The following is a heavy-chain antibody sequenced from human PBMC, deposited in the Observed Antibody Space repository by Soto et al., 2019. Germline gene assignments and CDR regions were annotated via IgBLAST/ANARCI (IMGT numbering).Heavy chain of an antibody. CDR1: GGSFSGYS. CDR3: AAHLKTTVTPYSYFDV. J-gene: IGHJ2*01. V-gene: IGHV4-34*02. D-gene: IGHD4-17*01. CDR2: IDHRGSA. Sequence: QVHLQQWGAGLLKPSGTLSLTCAVYGGSFSGYSWSWIRQPACKGLEWSGEIDHRGSADFNPSLKSRVTISVDTSKNQFSLRLSSLTAADTAVYYCAAHLKTTVTPYSYFDVWGRGTLVTVSS.